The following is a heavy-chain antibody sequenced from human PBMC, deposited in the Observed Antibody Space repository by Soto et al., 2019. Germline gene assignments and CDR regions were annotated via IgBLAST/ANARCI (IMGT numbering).Heavy chain of an antibody. Sequence: ASVKVSCQASGGTFSSYAISWVRQAPGQGLEWMGGIIPIFGTANYAQKLQGRVTITADESTSTAYMELSSLRSEDTAVYYCARLVSAAGNIEGISYYYYGMDVWGQGTTVTVSS. V-gene: IGHV1-69*13. CDR2: IIPIFGTA. CDR3: ARLVSAAGNIEGISYYYYGMDV. J-gene: IGHJ6*02. CDR1: GGTFSSYA. D-gene: IGHD6-13*01.